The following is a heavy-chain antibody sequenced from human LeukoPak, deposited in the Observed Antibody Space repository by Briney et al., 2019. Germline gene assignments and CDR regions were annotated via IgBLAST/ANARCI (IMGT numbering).Heavy chain of an antibody. CDR3: AKGTSGSTYSSSDY. CDR2: ISPDGSTK. J-gene: IGHJ4*02. D-gene: IGHD4-11*01. V-gene: IGHV3-30*18. Sequence: GGSLRLSCAASGFTFSSYAVHWVRQTPGKGLEWVAVISPDGSTKNYGDSVRGRFAISRDNSENTMFLQMNSLRIEDTAVYYCAKGTSGSTYSSSDYWGQGSLVTVSS. CDR1: GFTFSSYA.